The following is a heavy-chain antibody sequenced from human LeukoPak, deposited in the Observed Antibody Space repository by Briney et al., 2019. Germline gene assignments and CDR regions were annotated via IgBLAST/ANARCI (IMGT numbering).Heavy chain of an antibody. Sequence: GGSLRLSCAASGFAFSGYWMAWVRQAPGRGLEWVAHINQDGSAKNYVDPVKGRFTISRDNAENSVYLQLDTLRAEDTAVYFCARDDYLGYWGQGTLVTVSS. D-gene: IGHD3-16*01. J-gene: IGHJ4*02. V-gene: IGHV3-7*05. CDR1: GFAFSGYW. CDR3: ARDDYLGY. CDR2: INQDGSAK.